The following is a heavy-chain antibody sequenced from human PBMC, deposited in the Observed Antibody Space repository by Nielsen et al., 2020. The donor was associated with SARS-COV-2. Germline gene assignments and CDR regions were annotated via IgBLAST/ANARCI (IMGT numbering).Heavy chain of an antibody. D-gene: IGHD2-2*02. CDR3: AKDRAIVVVPAAIGGNDY. Sequence: GESLKISCAASGFTFSDYYMSWIRQAPGKGLEWVSYISSSSNYTNYADSVKGRFTISRDNSKNTLYLQMNSLRAEDTAVYYCAKDRAIVVVPAAIGGNDYWGQGTLVTVSS. CDR2: ISSSSNYT. J-gene: IGHJ4*02. CDR1: GFTFSDYY. V-gene: IGHV3-11*06.